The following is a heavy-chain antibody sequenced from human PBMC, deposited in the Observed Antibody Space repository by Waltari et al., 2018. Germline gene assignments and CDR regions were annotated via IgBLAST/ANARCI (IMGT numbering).Heavy chain of an antibody. Sequence: QLQLQESGPGLVKPSENLSLTCTVSGGSISSSSYYWGWIRQPPGKGLEWIGSIYYSGSTYYNPSLKSRVTISVDTSKNQFSLKLSSVTAADTAVYYCARLGRGYSGSWGQGTLVTVSS. CDR1: GGSISSSSYY. J-gene: IGHJ5*02. D-gene: IGHD5-12*01. CDR3: ARLGRGYSGS. V-gene: IGHV4-39*01. CDR2: IYYSGST.